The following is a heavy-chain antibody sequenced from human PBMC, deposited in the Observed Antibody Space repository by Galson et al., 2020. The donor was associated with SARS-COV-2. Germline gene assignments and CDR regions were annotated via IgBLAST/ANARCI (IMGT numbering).Heavy chain of an antibody. J-gene: IGHJ4*02. V-gene: IGHV4-4*07. CDR1: GGSISTYY. D-gene: IGHD2-15*01. CDR3: ARGTKDLGP. Sequence: ETSETLSLTCVVSGGSISTYYWSWVRQPAGKRLEWIGRINASGSTNYNPSLKSRVTMSVDTSKNQFSLKLASVTAADTAVYYCARGTKDLGPWGQGTLVTVSS. CDR2: INASGST.